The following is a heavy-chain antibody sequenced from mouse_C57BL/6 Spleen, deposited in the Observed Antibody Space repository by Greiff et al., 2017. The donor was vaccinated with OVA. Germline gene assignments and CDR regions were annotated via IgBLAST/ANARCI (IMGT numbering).Heavy chain of an antibody. V-gene: IGHV5-4*01. D-gene: IGHD2-4*01. CDR3: ARDDYDWYFDV. J-gene: IGHJ1*03. CDR2: ISDGGSYT. CDR1: GFTFSSYA. Sequence: DVQLQESGGGLVKPGGSLKLSCAASGFTFSSYAMSWVRQTPEKRLEWVATISDGGSYTYYPDNVKGRFTISRDNAKNNLYLQMSHLKSEDTAMYYCARDDYDWYFDVWGTGTTVTVSS.